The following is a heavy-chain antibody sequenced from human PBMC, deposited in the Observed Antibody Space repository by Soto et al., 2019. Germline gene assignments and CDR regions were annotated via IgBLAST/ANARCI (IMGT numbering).Heavy chain of an antibody. CDR2: IYHSGSS. Sequence: QLQLQESGSGLVKPSQTLSLTCAVSGGSISSGGYSWSWIRQPPGKGLEWIGYIYHSGSSYYNPSLKSRVTISVHRSKNQCALKLSSVTAADTAVYYSARGNVVPLDYWGQGTLVTVSS. CDR3: ARGNVVPLDY. J-gene: IGHJ4*02. V-gene: IGHV4-30-2*01. D-gene: IGHD2-21*01. CDR1: GGSISSGGYS.